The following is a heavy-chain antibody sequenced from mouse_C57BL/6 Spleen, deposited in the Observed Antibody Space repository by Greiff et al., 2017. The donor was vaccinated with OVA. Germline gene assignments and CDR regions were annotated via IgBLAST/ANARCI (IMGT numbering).Heavy chain of an antibody. V-gene: IGHV1-15*01. D-gene: IGHD4-1*01. CDR3: RRRLWGGFAY. CDR2: IDPETGGT. CDR1: GYTFTDYE. Sequence: VQLQQSGAELVRPGASVTLSCKASGYTFTDYEMHWVKQTPVHGLEWIGAIDPETGGTAYNQKFKGKGIMTADKSSSTANMEHGNLTSEDSAVYYSRRRLWGGFAYWGQGTLVTVSA. J-gene: IGHJ3*01.